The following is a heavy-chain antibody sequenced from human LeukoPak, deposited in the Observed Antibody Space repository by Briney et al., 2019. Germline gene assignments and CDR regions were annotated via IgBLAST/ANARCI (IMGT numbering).Heavy chain of an antibody. V-gene: IGHV3-74*01. D-gene: IGHD2-2*02. J-gene: IGHJ4*02. CDR3: TRELYCGSISCYTRYYDQ. Sequence: SSISYADSVKGRFTISRDNAKNTLYLQMNSLRAEDTAVYYCTRELYCGSISCYTRYYDQWGQGTLVTVSS. CDR2: SSI.